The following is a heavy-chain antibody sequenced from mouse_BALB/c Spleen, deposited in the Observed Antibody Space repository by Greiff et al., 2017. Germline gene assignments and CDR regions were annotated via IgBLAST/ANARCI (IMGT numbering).Heavy chain of an antibody. CDR2: INPSTGYT. CDR1: GYTFTSYW. J-gene: IGHJ3*01. Sequence: VQLQQSGAELAKPGASVKMSCKASGYTFTSYWMHWVKQRPGQGLEWIGYINPSTGYTEYNQKFKDKATLTADKSSSTAYMQLSSLTSEDSAVYYCAKGGSFDYWGQGTLVTVSA. V-gene: IGHV1-7*01. D-gene: IGHD1-1*02. CDR3: AKGGSFDY.